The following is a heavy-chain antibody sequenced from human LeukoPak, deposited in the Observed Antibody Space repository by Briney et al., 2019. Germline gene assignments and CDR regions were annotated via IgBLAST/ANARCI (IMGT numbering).Heavy chain of an antibody. D-gene: IGHD6-13*01. V-gene: IGHV4-61*02. J-gene: IGHJ6*03. Sequence: SETLSLTCTVSGGSISSGSYHWSWIRQPAGKGLEWIGRIYTSGSTNYNPSLKSRVTISVDTSKNQFSLKLSSVTAADTAVYYCARVEQLAPFYYYYMDVWGKGTTVTISS. CDR1: GGSISSGSYH. CDR2: IYTSGST. CDR3: ARVEQLAPFYYYYMDV.